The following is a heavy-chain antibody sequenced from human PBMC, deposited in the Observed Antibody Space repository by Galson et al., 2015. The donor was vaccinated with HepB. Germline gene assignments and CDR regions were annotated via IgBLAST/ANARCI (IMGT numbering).Heavy chain of an antibody. CDR2: IIPMFDTA. D-gene: IGHD3-22*01. CDR3: ARDRADYYDSSGYSGALDI. Sequence: SVKVSCKASGGSFNTYAISWLRQAPGQGLEWMGGIIPMFDTAIYAQKFQGRVTITADKSTNTAYMDLSSLRSEDTAVYYCARDRADYYDSSGYSGALDIWGHGTMVTVSS. J-gene: IGHJ3*02. CDR1: GGSFNTYA. V-gene: IGHV1-69*06.